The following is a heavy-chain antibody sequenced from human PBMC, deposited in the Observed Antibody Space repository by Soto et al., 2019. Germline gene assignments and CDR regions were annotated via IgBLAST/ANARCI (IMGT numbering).Heavy chain of an antibody. D-gene: IGHD3-3*01. CDR3: ARVIPITIFGVVTEPYGMDV. CDR2: INSDGSST. CDR1: GFTFSSYW. J-gene: IGHJ6*02. Sequence: GGSLRLSCAASGFTFSSYWMHWVRQAQGKGLVWVSRINSDGSSTSYADSVKGRFTISRDNAKNTLYLQMNSLRAEDTAVYYCARVIPITIFGVVTEPYGMDVWGQGTTVTVSS. V-gene: IGHV3-74*01.